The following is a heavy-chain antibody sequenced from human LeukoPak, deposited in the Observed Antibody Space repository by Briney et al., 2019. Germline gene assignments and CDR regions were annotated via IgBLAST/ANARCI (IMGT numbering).Heavy chain of an antibody. CDR2: IYYSGST. CDR1: GGSISSGSYY. CDR3: ARHAYDYVWGSYRRPYYFDY. Sequence: SETLSLTCTVSGGSISSGSYYWGWIRQPAGKGLEWIGSIYYSGSTYYNPSLKSRVTISVDTSKNQFSLKLSSVTATDTAVYYCARHAYDYVWGSYRRPYYFDYWGQGTLVTVSS. V-gene: IGHV4-39*01. J-gene: IGHJ4*02. D-gene: IGHD3-16*02.